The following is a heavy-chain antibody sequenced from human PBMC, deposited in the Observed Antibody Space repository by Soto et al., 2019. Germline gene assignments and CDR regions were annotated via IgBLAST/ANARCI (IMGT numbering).Heavy chain of an antibody. CDR2: INVGNGNT. Sequence: ASLKVYCNTPGSTFTRYNIHCVRHTPGQRLEWMGWINVGNGNTKYSQKFQGRVTMTTDTSTSTAYMELSSLRSEDTAVYYCARGGSLYWYFDIWGRGTLVTVSS. CDR3: ARGGSLYWYFDI. J-gene: IGHJ2*01. D-gene: IGHD1-26*01. V-gene: IGHV1-3*01. CDR1: GSTFTRYN.